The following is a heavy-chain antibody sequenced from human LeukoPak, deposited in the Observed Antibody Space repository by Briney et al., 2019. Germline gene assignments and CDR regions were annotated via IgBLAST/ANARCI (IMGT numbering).Heavy chain of an antibody. Sequence: SETLSLTCTVSVGSLSRYYWSWIRQPPGKGLEWVGYIYYSGSTNYNPSLKSRVTISVDTSKNQFSLKLSSVTAADTAVYYCARVGLAAASKLYYYYGMGVWGQGTTVTVSS. CDR2: IYYSGST. CDR3: ARVGLAAASKLYYYYGMGV. D-gene: IGHD6-13*01. V-gene: IGHV4-59*08. J-gene: IGHJ6*02. CDR1: VGSLSRYY.